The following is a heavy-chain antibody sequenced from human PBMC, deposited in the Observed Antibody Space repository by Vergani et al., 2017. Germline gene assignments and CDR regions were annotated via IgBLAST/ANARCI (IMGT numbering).Heavy chain of an antibody. CDR1: GASISSGNYY. D-gene: IGHD4-23*01. J-gene: IGHJ5*02. CDR2: IYYTGST. Sequence: QVQLQESGPGLVKPSQTLSLTCTVSGASISSGNYYWSWIRQHPGKGLEWIGYIYYTGSTDYNPPLKSRVTISVDTSKNQFSLKLSSVTAADTAVYYCARENSDNWFDPWGQGTLVTVSS. CDR3: ARENSDNWFDP. V-gene: IGHV4-31*03.